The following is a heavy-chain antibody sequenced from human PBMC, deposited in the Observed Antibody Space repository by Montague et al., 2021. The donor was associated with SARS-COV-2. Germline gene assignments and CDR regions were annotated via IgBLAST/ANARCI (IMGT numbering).Heavy chain of an antibody. Sequence: SETLSLTCTVSGGSIPSSAYFWSWIRQSPGKGLEWIGTIYYSGNTYSNPSLKSRLTISMDTSKSQVPLKINPVTAADTAVYFCASLGSPAYCGRYCYLRDSGTDVWGQGTRVTVSS. CDR3: ASLGSPAYCGRYCYLRDSGTDV. J-gene: IGHJ6*02. V-gene: IGHV4-39*01. CDR1: GGSIPSSAYF. CDR2: IYYSGNT. D-gene: IGHD2-21*02.